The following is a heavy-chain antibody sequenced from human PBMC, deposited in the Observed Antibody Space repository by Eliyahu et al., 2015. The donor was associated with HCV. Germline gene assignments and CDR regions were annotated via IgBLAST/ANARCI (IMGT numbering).Heavy chain of an antibody. V-gene: IGHV4-39*01. CDR2: INYSGNT. Sequence: QLQLQESGPGLVKPSETLSLTCTVSGDSITNNRYYWGWIRQPPGKGLEWIGSINYSGNTYYNPSLKSRVTISVDTSKNHFSLKLSSVTAADTAVYYCARQDSGFVNCFDPWGQGTLVTVSS. D-gene: IGHD6-19*01. J-gene: IGHJ5*02. CDR1: GDSITNNRYY. CDR3: ARQDSGFVNCFDP.